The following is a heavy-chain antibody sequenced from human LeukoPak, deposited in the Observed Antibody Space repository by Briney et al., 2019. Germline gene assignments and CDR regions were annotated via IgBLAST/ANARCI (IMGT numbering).Heavy chain of an antibody. CDR1: GGTFSSYA. V-gene: IGHV1-69*05. D-gene: IGHD3-22*01. Sequence: ASVKVSCKASGGTFSSYAISWVRQAPGQGLEWTGGIIPIFGTANYAQKFQGRVTITTDESTSTAYMELSSLRSEDTAVYYCASDYYYDSSGYYRGGFDYWGQGTLVTVSS. CDR3: ASDYYYDSSGYYRGGFDY. CDR2: IIPIFGTA. J-gene: IGHJ4*02.